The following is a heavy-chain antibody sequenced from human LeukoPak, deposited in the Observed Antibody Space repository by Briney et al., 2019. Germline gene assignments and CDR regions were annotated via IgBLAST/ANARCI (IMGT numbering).Heavy chain of an antibody. J-gene: IGHJ6*02. V-gene: IGHV3-53*01. Sequence: PGGSLGSSVEASGLIVSSNSLSWVGQAPGKGLGWAQVIYSGGSTHYADSVKGRFTISRDNSKNTVYLQMNSLTAEDTAVYYCARERAYYEILTLYGMDVWGQGTTVTVSS. CDR2: IYSGGST. CDR3: ARERAYYEILTLYGMDV. CDR1: GLIVSSNS. D-gene: IGHD3-9*01.